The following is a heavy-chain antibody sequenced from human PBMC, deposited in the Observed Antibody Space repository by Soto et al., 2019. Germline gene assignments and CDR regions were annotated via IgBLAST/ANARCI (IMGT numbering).Heavy chain of an antibody. CDR3: AKDRYYYDSSGPY. Sequence: ASLRLSCAASGFTFSSYAMSWVRQAPGKGLEWVSAITGSGGSTYYADSVKGRFTISRDNSKNTLYLQMNSLRAEDTAVYYCAKDRYYYDSSGPYWGQGTLVTVSS. V-gene: IGHV3-23*01. CDR1: GFTFSSYA. D-gene: IGHD3-22*01. J-gene: IGHJ4*02. CDR2: ITGSGGST.